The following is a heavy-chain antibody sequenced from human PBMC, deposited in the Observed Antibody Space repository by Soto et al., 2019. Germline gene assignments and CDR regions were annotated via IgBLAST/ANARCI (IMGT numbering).Heavy chain of an antibody. J-gene: IGHJ6*02. CDR3: ARDWIVMSPTRDRDHHVVDV. CDR1: GASISTFY. Sequence: QMHLQESGPRLVKPSETLSLNCTISGASISTFYWSWIRQYPEKGLEWIGYVDYCGNPNYNPSRDSRVTIAFDTSKYHLSLKLKYPTAADTAVYYCARDWIVMSPTRDRDHHVVDVWGQGATVTVSS. D-gene: IGHD2-15*01. CDR2: VDYCGNP. V-gene: IGHV4-59*12.